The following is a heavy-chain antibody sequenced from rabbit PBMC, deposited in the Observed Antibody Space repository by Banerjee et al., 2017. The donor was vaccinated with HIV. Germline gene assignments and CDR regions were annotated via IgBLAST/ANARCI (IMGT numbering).Heavy chain of an antibody. CDR2: IDAGSSGST. Sequence: QEQLKESGGGLVQPGGSLKLSCKASGFTISSSYWICWVRQAPGKGLEWIACIDAGSSGSTYYASWAKGRFTISKTSSTMVTLQMTSLTAADTATYFCARGYDGGGDGLNLWGQGTLVTVS. J-gene: IGHJ4*01. D-gene: IGHD4-2*01. V-gene: IGHV1S45*01. CDR3: ARGYDGGGDGLNL. CDR1: GFTISSSYW.